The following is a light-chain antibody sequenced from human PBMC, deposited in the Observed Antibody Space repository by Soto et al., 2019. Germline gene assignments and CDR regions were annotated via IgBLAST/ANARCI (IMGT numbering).Light chain of an antibody. J-gene: IGKJ4*01. CDR1: QSVSSNY. CDR3: QQYCRSPPLT. CDR2: CAF. Sequence: EVVLTQSPGTLSLSPGERATLSCRASQSVSSNYLAWYQQKPGQAPRLLIYCAFTRATGIPDRFSGSGSGTDFTLTITRLETEDFAVDYCQQYCRSPPLTFGGGTKVE. V-gene: IGKV3-20*01.